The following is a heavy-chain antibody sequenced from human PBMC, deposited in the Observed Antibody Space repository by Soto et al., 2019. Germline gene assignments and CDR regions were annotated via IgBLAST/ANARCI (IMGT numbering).Heavy chain of an antibody. CDR3: AKVSRGIGVVPAALN. Sequence: VQLLESGGGLEQPGGSLRLSCVGSGHTFHNYAMTWVRQAPGKGLGWVPGISGSGGSTYYADSVRGRFTISRDDSKNTLYLQLNSLRAEDTAVYYCAKVSRGIGVVPAALNWGQGTQVTVSS. D-gene: IGHD2-2*01. CDR2: ISGSGGST. CDR1: GHTFHNYA. V-gene: IGHV3-23*01. J-gene: IGHJ4*02.